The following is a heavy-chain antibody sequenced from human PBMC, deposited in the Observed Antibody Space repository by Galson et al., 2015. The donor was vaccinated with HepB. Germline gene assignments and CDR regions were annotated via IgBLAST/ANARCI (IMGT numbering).Heavy chain of an antibody. CDR1: GYTFIGYY. CDR2: INPNSGGT. CDR3: VRRYYGSGSYWPLGY. D-gene: IGHD3-10*01. J-gene: IGHJ4*02. Sequence: SVKVSCKASGYTFIGYYMHWVRQAPGQGLEWMGWINPNSGGTNYAQRFQGRVTMTRDTSMSTAYMELSRLRSDVTAVYFCVRRYYGSGSYWPLGYWGQGTLVTVSS. V-gene: IGHV1-2*02.